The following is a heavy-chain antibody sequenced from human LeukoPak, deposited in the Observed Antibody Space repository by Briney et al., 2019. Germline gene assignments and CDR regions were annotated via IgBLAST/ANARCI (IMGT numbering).Heavy chain of an antibody. D-gene: IGHD5-18*01. Sequence: SVQVSCHASGGTFRSYAISWVRQAPGQGLEWMGGIIPIFGTANYSQKFQGGVTITTDESTSTAYMELSSLRSEDTAVYYCARGDVDTAMVFDYWGQGTLVTVSS. CDR2: IIPIFGTA. CDR1: GGTFRSYA. CDR3: ARGDVDTAMVFDY. J-gene: IGHJ4*02. V-gene: IGHV1-69*05.